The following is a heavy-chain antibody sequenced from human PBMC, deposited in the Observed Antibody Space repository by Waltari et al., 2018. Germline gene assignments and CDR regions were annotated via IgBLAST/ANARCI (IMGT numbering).Heavy chain of an antibody. D-gene: IGHD3-22*01. CDR2: IKQDGSEK. V-gene: IGHV3-7*01. J-gene: IGHJ4*02. CDR3: ARSDDYYDSSGALC. Sequence: EVQLVESGGGLVQPGGSLRLSCAASGFTFSSYWMSWVRQAPGKGLEWVANIKQDGSEKYYVASVKGRFTISRDNAKNSLYLQMNSLRAEDTAVYYCARSDDYYDSSGALCWGQGTLVTVSS. CDR1: GFTFSSYW.